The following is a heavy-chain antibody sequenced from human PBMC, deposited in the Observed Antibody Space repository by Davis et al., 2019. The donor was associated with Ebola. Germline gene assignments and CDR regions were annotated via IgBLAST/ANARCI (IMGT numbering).Heavy chain of an antibody. D-gene: IGHD3-10*01. CDR2: IYYSGST. CDR3: ARQVHYYGSGSYKKGNGMDV. V-gene: IGHV4-59*08. Sequence: SETLSLTCTVSGGPISSYYWSWIRQPPGKGLEWIGYIYYSGSTNYNPSLKSRVTISVDTSKNQFSLKLSSVTAADTAVYYCARQVHYYGSGSYKKGNGMDVWGQGTTVTVSS. CDR1: GGPISSYY. J-gene: IGHJ6*02.